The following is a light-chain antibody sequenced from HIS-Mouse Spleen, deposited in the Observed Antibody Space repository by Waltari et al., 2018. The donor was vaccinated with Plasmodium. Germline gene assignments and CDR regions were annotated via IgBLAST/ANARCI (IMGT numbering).Light chain of an antibody. V-gene: IGLV3-19*01. J-gene: IGLJ2*01. CDR2: GKN. Sequence: SSELTQDPAVSVALGQTVRITCQGDSLRSYYASWYQKKPGQAPIHAIYGKNNQPSGIPDRFSGSSSGNTASLTITGAQAEDEADYYCNSRDSSGNHLVFGGGTKLTVL. CDR3: NSRDSSGNHLV. CDR1: SLRSYY.